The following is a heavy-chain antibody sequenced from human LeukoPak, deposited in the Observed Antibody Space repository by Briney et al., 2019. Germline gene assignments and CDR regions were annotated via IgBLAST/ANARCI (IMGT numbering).Heavy chain of an antibody. V-gene: IGHV3-30*02. J-gene: IGHJ3*02. CDR3: AKSQRKRALIIVKDAFDI. CDR1: GFTFSSYG. CDR2: IRYDGSNK. D-gene: IGHD4-11*01. Sequence: GGSLRLSCAASGFTFSSYGMHWVRQAPGKGLEWVAFIRYDGSNKYYADSVKGRFTISRDNSKNTLYLQMNSLRAEDTAVYYCAKSQRKRALIIVKDAFDIWGQGTMVTVSS.